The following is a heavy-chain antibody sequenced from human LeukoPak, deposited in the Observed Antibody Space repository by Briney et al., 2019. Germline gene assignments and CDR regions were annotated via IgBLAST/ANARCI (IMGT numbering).Heavy chain of an antibody. CDR1: GFTFSSYA. CDR2: ISGSGGST. Sequence: GGSLRLSCAASGFTFSSYAMSWVRQAPGKGLEWVSAISGSGGSTYYADSVKGRFTISRDNSNNTLYLQMNSLRAEDTAVYYCAKDRYSSSWPYFDYWGQGTLATVSS. J-gene: IGHJ4*02. D-gene: IGHD6-13*01. V-gene: IGHV3-23*01. CDR3: AKDRYSSSWPYFDY.